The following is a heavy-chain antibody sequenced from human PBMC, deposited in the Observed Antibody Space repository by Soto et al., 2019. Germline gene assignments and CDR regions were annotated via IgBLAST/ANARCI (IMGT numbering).Heavy chain of an antibody. CDR1: GFTFSNHA. J-gene: IGHJ5*02. CDR3: AKIAEAVAGTVYGS. V-gene: IGHV3-23*01. D-gene: IGHD6-19*01. Sequence: GSLRLSCAGSGFTFSNHAMGWVRQAPGKGLEWVSAIGGGGGRTYYADFVKGRFTISRDNSMQTMYLQMNSLRADDTAVYYCAKIAEAVAGTVYGSWGQGALVTVSS. CDR2: IGGGGGRT.